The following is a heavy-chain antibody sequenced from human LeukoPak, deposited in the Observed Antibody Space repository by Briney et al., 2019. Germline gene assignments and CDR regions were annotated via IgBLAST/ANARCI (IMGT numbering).Heavy chain of an antibody. Sequence: SETLSLTCTVSGYSISSGYHWGWIRQPPGKGLEWIGYIYYSGSTNYNPSLKSRVTISVDTSKNQFSLKLSSATAADTAVYYCARLAYSSVLDYWCQGTLVTVSS. CDR2: IYYSGST. J-gene: IGHJ4*02. V-gene: IGHV4-38-2*02. CDR1: GYSISSGYH. CDR3: ARLAYSSVLDY. D-gene: IGHD6-19*01.